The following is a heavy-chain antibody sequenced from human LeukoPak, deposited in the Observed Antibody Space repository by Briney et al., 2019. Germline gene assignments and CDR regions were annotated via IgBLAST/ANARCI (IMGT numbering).Heavy chain of an antibody. V-gene: IGHV3-30*02. Sequence: PGGSLRLSCAASGFTFSSYGMHWVRQAPGKGLEWVAFIRYDGSNKYYADSVKGRFTISRDNSKNTLYLQMNSLRTEDTAVYYCARELSGGYYLAGAFDIWGQGTMVTVSS. CDR3: ARELSGGYYLAGAFDI. D-gene: IGHD1-26*01. CDR2: IRYDGSNK. J-gene: IGHJ3*02. CDR1: GFTFSSYG.